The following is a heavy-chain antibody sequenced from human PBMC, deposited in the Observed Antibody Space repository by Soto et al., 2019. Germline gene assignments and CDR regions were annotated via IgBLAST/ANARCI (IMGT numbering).Heavy chain of an antibody. Sequence: PSETLSLTCAVSGGSFSGYYWSWIRQPPGKGLEWIGEINHSGSTNYNPSLKSRVTISVDTSKNQFSLKLSSVTAADTAVYYCARGLGETGTTSYYGMDVWGQGTTVTVSS. D-gene: IGHD1-7*01. V-gene: IGHV4-34*01. CDR2: INHSGST. CDR3: ARGLGETGTTSYYGMDV. J-gene: IGHJ6*02. CDR1: GGSFSGYY.